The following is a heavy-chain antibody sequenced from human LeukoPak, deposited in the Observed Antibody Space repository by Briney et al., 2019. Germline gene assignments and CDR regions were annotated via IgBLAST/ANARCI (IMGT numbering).Heavy chain of an antibody. V-gene: IGHV4-34*01. CDR2: IYYSGST. Sequence: PSETLSLTCAVYGGSFSGYYWSWIRQPPGKGQEWIGTIYYSGSTYYNPSLKSRVTISVDTSRNQFSLKLSSVTAADTAVYYCARVPGGWINWFDPWGQGTLVTVSS. CDR3: ARVPGGWINWFDP. J-gene: IGHJ5*02. D-gene: IGHD6-19*01. CDR1: GGSFSGYY.